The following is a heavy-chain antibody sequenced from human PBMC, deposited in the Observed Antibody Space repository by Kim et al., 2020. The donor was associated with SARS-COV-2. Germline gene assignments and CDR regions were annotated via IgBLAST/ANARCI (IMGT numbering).Heavy chain of an antibody. J-gene: IGHJ4*01. CDR3: ARSRGIRDAYNYLQYFFD. CDR2: ISYTGSP. D-gene: IGHD1-26*01. V-gene: IGHV4-59*01. Sequence: DTLSLTCTVSGASITSYYWSWIRQAPGKGLECIGYISYTGSPNYNPSLKSRVTMSVCTSTTQFSLNLSSVTAADTAIYYCARSRGIRDAYNYLQYFFD. CDR1: GASITSYY.